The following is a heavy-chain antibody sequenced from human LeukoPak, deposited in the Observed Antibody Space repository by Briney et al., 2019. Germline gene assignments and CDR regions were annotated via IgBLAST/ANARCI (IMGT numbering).Heavy chain of an antibody. V-gene: IGHV1-69*13. CDR1: GGTFSSYA. CDR3: ASDTAMVHFDY. CDR2: IIPIFGTA. Sequence: ASVKVSCKASGGTFSSYAISWVRQAPGQGLEWMGGIIPIFGTANYAQKFQGRVTITADESTSTAYMELSSLRSEDTAVYYCASDTAMVHFDYWGQGTLVTVSS. J-gene: IGHJ4*02. D-gene: IGHD5-18*01.